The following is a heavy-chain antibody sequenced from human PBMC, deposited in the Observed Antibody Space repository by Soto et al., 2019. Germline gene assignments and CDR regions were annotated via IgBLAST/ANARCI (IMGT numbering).Heavy chain of an antibody. V-gene: IGHV1-18*04. D-gene: IGHD2-8*01. CDR2: ISAYNGNT. J-gene: IGHJ5*02. Sequence: ASVKVSCKASGYTFTSYGISWVRQAPGQGLEWMGWISAYNGNTNYAQKLQGRVTMTTDTSTSTAYMELRSLRSDDTAVYYCARAPELGYCTNGVCYIGVDPWGQGTLVTVSS. CDR3: ARAPELGYCTNGVCYIGVDP. CDR1: GYTFTSYG.